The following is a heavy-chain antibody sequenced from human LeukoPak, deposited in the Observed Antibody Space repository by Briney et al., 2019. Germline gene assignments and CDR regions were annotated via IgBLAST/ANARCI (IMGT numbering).Heavy chain of an antibody. Sequence: GGSLRLSCAASGFTFSSYAMSWVRQAPGKGLEWVSAISGSGGSTYYADSVKGRFTISRDNSKNTLYLQMNSLRAEDTAVYYCAKQVRGSSWYGGGIDYWGQGTLVTVSS. V-gene: IGHV3-23*01. CDR2: ISGSGGST. J-gene: IGHJ4*02. CDR1: GFTFSSYA. CDR3: AKQVRGSSWYGGGIDY. D-gene: IGHD6-13*01.